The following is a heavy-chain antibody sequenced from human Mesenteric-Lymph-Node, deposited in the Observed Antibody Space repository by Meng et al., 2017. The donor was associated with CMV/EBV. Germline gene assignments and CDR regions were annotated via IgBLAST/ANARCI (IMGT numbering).Heavy chain of an antibody. Sequence: GESLKISCAASGFTFSSYSMNWVRQAPGKGLEWVSSISSSSSYIYYADSVKGRFTISRDNAKNSLYLQMNSLRAEDTAVYYCAKDDYGGTTLDYWGQGTLVTSPQ. CDR3: AKDDYGGTTLDY. J-gene: IGHJ4*02. CDR1: GFTFSSYS. CDR2: ISSSSSYI. V-gene: IGHV3-21*01. D-gene: IGHD4-23*01.